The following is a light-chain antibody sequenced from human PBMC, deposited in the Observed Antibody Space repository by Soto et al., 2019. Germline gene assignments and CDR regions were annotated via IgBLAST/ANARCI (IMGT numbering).Light chain of an antibody. Sequence: QMTQSPSTLSASVGDRVTITCRAIHSISSWLAWYQQKPGKAPKLLIYDASSLESGVPSRFSGSGSGTEFTLTISSLQPDDAATYYCLQYDNHSWTFGQGTKVDIK. CDR3: LQYDNHSWT. J-gene: IGKJ1*01. V-gene: IGKV1-5*01. CDR2: DAS. CDR1: HSISSW.